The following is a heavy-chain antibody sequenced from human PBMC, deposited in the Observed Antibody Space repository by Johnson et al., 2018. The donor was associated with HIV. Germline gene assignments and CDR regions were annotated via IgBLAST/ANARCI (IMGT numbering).Heavy chain of an antibody. CDR3: AKGVTMFGVDIHEGFDM. Sequence: QMLLVESGGGVFLPGNSLRFPCVASGFAFSKYGMHWVRPARGKGLEWVAVIPFDGSNIKYANSVTGRLNISRDNSKNTLYLQLDNLRPEDTAVYYCAKGVTMFGVDIHEGFDMWGQWTLVTDSS. J-gene: IGHJ3*02. D-gene: IGHD3-3*01. CDR1: GFAFSKYG. CDR2: IPFDGSNI. V-gene: IGHV3-30*18.